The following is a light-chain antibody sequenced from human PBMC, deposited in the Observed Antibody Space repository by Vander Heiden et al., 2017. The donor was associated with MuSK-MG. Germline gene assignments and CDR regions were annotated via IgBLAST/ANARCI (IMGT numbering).Light chain of an antibody. CDR3: NALDSSGDRSV. CDR1: SLRTYS. V-gene: IGLV3-19*01. Sequence: SSELTQDPSVSVALGQTVIITCQGDSLRTYSDGWYQQKPGQAPFLLIDGKQNRHSGIPDRFSGSTSGNTASLTIRGTQAEDEADYYCNALDSSGDRSVFGAGTTVTV. CDR2: GKQ. J-gene: IGLJ1*01.